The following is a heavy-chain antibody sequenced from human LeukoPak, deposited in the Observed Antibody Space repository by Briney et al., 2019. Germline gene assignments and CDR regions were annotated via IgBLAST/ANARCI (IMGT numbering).Heavy chain of an antibody. Sequence: GRSLRLSCAASGFTFSSYAMHWARQAPGKGLEWVAVISYDGSNKYYADSVKGRFTISRDNSKNTLYLQMNSLRAEDTAAYYCARGSRIAAAGTSFDYWGQGTLVTVSS. CDR2: ISYDGSNK. J-gene: IGHJ4*02. CDR1: GFTFSSYA. V-gene: IGHV3-30-3*01. CDR3: ARGSRIAAAGTSFDY. D-gene: IGHD6-13*01.